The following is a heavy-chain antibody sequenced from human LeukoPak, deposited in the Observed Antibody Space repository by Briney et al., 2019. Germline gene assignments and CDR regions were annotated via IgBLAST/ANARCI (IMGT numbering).Heavy chain of an antibody. J-gene: IGHJ4*02. Sequence: PSETLSLTCSVSGDSGASISNYYWNWIRRPPGKGLESIGYVYSRGSPNYNPSLKSRVTISVDTSKNQFSLQLNSVTPEDTAVYYCARDLHELELYYFDSWGQGTLVIVSS. CDR1: GDSGASISNYY. V-gene: IGHV4-59*12. D-gene: IGHD1-7*01. CDR3: ARDLHELELYYFDS. CDR2: VYSRGSP.